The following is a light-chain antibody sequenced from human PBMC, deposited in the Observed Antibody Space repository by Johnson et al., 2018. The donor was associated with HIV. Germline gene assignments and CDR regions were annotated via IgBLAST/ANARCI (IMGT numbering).Light chain of an antibody. CDR1: SSNIGSHY. V-gene: IGLV1-51*01. CDR2: DII. CDR3: GTWDSSLNAYV. J-gene: IGLJ1*01. Sequence: QSVLTQPPSVSAAPGQKVTISCSGSSSNIGSHYVSWYQQVPGTAPRLVIYDIIKRHSGIPDRFSGSKSGTSATLGITGLKTGDEADYYCGTWDSSLNAYVFGAATKVAVL.